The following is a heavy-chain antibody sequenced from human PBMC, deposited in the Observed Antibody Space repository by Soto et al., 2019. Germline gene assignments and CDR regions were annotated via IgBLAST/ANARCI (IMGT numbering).Heavy chain of an antibody. Sequence: SETLSLTCAVYGGSFSGYYWSWIRQPPGKGLEWIGETNHSGSTNYNPSLKSRVTISVDTSKNQFSLKLSSVTAADTAVYYCARDSNEFYSSGPSRGAFDIWGQGTMVTVSS. CDR3: ARDSNEFYSSGPSRGAFDI. J-gene: IGHJ3*02. CDR1: GGSFSGYY. CDR2: TNHSGST. D-gene: IGHD6-19*01. V-gene: IGHV4-34*01.